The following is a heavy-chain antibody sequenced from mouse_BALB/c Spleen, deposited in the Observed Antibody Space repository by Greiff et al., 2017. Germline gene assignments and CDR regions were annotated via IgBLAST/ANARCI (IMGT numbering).Heavy chain of an antibody. Sequence: VQLQQSGPGLVQPSQSLSITCTVSGFSLTSYGVHWVRQSPGKGLEWLGVIWSGGSTDYNAAFISRLSISKDNSKSQVFFKMNSLQANDTAIYYCARGGTPLTDFAYWGQGTLVTVSA. V-gene: IGHV2-2*02. D-gene: IGHD4-1*01. CDR1: GFSLTSYG. CDR3: ARGGTPLTDFAY. CDR2: IWSGGST. J-gene: IGHJ3*01.